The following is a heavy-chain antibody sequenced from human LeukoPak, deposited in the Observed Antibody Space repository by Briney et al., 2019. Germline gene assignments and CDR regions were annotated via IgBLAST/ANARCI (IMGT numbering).Heavy chain of an antibody. CDR3: ARGWYYYGSGTLFDY. Sequence: MSSETLSLTCTVSGGSISSSSYYWGWIRQPPGKGLEWIGSIYYSGSTYYNPSLKSRVTISVDTSKNQFSLKLSSVTAADTAVYYCARGWYYYGSGTLFDYWGQGTLVTVSS. CDR1: GGSISSSSYY. CDR2: IYYSGST. D-gene: IGHD3-10*01. J-gene: IGHJ4*02. V-gene: IGHV4-39*07.